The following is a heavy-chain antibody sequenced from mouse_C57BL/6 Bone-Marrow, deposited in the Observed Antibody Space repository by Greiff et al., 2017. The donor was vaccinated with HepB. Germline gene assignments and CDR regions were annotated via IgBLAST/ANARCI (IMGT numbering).Heavy chain of an antibody. CDR2: FHPNSGST. Sequence: QVQLQQPGAELVKPGASVKLSCKASGYTFTSYWMHWVKQRPGQGLEWIGMFHPNSGSTNYNEKFKSKATLTVDKSSSTAYMQLSSLTSEDSAVYYCASYYYGSSFYWDFEVWGTGTTVTVSS. D-gene: IGHD1-1*01. V-gene: IGHV1-64*01. J-gene: IGHJ1*03. CDR1: GYTFTSYW. CDR3: ASYYYGSSFYWDFEV.